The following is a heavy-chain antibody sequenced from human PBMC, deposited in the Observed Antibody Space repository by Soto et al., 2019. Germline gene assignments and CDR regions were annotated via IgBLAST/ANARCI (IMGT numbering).Heavy chain of an antibody. Sequence: QITLKESGPTLVKPTQTLTLTCTFSGFSLTTDRVGVGWIRQPPGEALEWLAVIYWDDSKTYRPSLESRLTIPQDTSKNRVGLTMTNMGSLVPATYYCAHAYGGRALYWGEGTLVTVSS. CDR3: AHAYGGRALY. CDR2: IYWDDSK. V-gene: IGHV2-5*02. J-gene: IGHJ4*02. D-gene: IGHD1-26*01. CDR1: GFSLTTDRVG.